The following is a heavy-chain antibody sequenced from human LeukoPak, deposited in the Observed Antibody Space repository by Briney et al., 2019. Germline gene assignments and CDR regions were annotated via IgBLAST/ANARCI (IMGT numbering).Heavy chain of an antibody. CDR2: IYHSGST. V-gene: IGHV4-38-2*02. Sequence: SETLSLTCTVSGYSISSGYYWGWIRQPPGKGLEWIGSIYHSGSTYYNPSLKSRVTISVDTSKNQFSLKLSSVTAADTAVYYCAREPTVVTPGVDYWGQGTPVTASS. CDR1: GYSISSGYY. D-gene: IGHD4-23*01. J-gene: IGHJ4*02. CDR3: AREPTVVTPGVDY.